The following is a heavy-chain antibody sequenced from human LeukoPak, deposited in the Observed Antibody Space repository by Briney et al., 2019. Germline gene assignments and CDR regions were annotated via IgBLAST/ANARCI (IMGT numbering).Heavy chain of an antibody. J-gene: IGHJ3*02. D-gene: IGHD6-19*01. Sequence: PSETLSLTCTVSGYSISSGYYWGWIRQPPGKGLEWIGSIYHSGSTYYNPSLKSRVTISVDTSKNQFSLKLSSVTAADTAVYYCARAPGYSSGWFVPVGAFDIWGQGTMVTVSS. V-gene: IGHV4-38-2*02. CDR3: ARAPGYSSGWFVPVGAFDI. CDR1: GYSISSGYY. CDR2: IYHSGST.